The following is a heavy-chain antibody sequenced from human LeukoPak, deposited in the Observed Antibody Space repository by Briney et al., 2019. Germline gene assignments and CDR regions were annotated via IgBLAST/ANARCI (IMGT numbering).Heavy chain of an antibody. CDR3: ARGAPTIFGVVTLDP. D-gene: IGHD3-3*01. V-gene: IGHV4-59*12. Sequence: PAESLCLTCTVSGVTISSYSWSWVSHPHGKGLERIGYSYYSGSTNYNPSLKSRVTISVDTSKNQFSLKLSSVTAADTAVYYCARGAPTIFGVVTLDPWGQGTLVTVSS. CDR2: SYYSGST. CDR1: GVTISSYS. J-gene: IGHJ5*02.